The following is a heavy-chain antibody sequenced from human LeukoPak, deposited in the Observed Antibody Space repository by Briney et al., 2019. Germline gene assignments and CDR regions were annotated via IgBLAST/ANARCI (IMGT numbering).Heavy chain of an antibody. Sequence: PGGSLRLSCAASGFTFRSYDMHWVRQVTGKGLEWVSAVGISGDTYYAGSVKGRSTISRENAKNSLYLQMNSLTAGDTAVYYCVRGGIQVSGIDEIDYWGQGTTVTVSS. D-gene: IGHD6-19*01. CDR2: VGISGDT. J-gene: IGHJ4*02. CDR3: VRGGIQVSGIDEIDY. V-gene: IGHV3-13*01. CDR1: GFTFRSYD.